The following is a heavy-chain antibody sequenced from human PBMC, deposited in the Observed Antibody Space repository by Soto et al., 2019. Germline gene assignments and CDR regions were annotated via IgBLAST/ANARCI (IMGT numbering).Heavy chain of an antibody. CDR2: ISGSGGST. CDR1: GCTFKSHS. D-gene: IGHD2-8*02. CDR3: ASPSGVGDY. V-gene: IGHV3-23*01. J-gene: IGHJ4*02. Sequence: GGSLILSCGSSGCTFKSHSMSWVRQAPGKGLEWVSAISGSGGSTYYADSVKGRFTISRDNSKNTLYLQMNSLRAEDTAVYYCASPSGVGDYWGQGTLVTVSS.